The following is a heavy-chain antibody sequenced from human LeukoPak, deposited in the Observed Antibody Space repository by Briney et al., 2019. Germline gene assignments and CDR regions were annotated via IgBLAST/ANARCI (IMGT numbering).Heavy chain of an antibody. CDR2: IIPIFGTA. V-gene: IGHV1-69*05. D-gene: IGHD2-15*01. CDR1: GYTFTSYG. J-gene: IGHJ6*03. Sequence: GASVKVSCKASGYTFTSYGISWVRQAPGQGLEWMGGIIPIFGTANYAQKFQGRVTITTDESTSTAYMELSSLGSEDTAVYYCARAPRLSRNLVVAAHYYYYYYMDVWGKGTTVTVSS. CDR3: ARAPRLSRNLVVAAHYYYYYYMDV.